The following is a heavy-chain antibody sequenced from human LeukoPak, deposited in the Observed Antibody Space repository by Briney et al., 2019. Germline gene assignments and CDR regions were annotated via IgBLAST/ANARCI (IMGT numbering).Heavy chain of an antibody. CDR1: GFTFSNYA. D-gene: IGHD3-16*02. J-gene: IGHJ3*02. Sequence: PGGSLRLSCAASGFTFSNYAMSWVRQAPGKGLEWVAVISYDGSNKYYADSVKGRFTISRDNSRNTLYLQMNSLRAEDTAVYYCARDISEDDAFDIWGQGTMVTVSS. CDR2: ISYDGSNK. CDR3: ARDISEDDAFDI. V-gene: IGHV3-30*04.